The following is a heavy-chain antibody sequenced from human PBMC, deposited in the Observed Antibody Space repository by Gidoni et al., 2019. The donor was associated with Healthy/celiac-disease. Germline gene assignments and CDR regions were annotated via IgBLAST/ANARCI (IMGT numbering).Heavy chain of an antibody. CDR3: ASFYYYDSSGYYYLLAFDI. Sequence: VQLVQSGAEVKKPGSSVKVSCKASGGTFRSHAISWVRQAPGQGLEWMGGIIPIFGTANYAQKFQGRVTITADKSTSTAYMELSSLRSEDTAVYYCASFYYYDSSGYYYLLAFDIWGQGTMVTVSS. CDR2: IIPIFGTA. CDR1: GGTFRSHA. V-gene: IGHV1-69*06. J-gene: IGHJ3*02. D-gene: IGHD3-22*01.